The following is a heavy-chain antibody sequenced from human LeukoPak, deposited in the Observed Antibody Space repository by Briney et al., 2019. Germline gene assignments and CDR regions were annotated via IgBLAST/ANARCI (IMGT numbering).Heavy chain of an antibody. CDR2: ISGSNGNT. CDR1: GYSFTSYG. Sequence: ASVKVSCKASGYSFTSYGITWVRQAPGQGLEWMGWISGSNGNTNYAQKHQGRVTMTTDTSTSTAYMELRSLRSDDTAVYYCARITIFGVVIHFDYWGQGTPVAVSS. D-gene: IGHD3-3*01. J-gene: IGHJ4*02. CDR3: ARITIFGVVIHFDY. V-gene: IGHV1-18*01.